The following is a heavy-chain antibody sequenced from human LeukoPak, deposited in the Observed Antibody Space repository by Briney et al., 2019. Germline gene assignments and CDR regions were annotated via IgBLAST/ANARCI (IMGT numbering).Heavy chain of an antibody. CDR1: GYTLTELS. CDR2: FDPEDGEA. J-gene: IGHJ4*02. D-gene: IGHD1-14*01. Sequence: ASVKVSCKVSGYTLTELSMHWVRQAPGKGLEWMGGFDPEDGEAIYAQKFQGRVTMTEDTSTDTAYMELSSLRSEDTAVYYCAAAPTGGLRYFDYWGQGTLATVSS. CDR3: AAAPTGGLRYFDY. V-gene: IGHV1-24*01.